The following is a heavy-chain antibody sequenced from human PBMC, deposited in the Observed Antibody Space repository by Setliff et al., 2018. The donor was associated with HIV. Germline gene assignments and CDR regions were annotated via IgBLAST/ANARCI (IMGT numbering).Heavy chain of an antibody. D-gene: IGHD5-18*01. V-gene: IGHV4-4*07. Sequence: TLSLTCTVSGGSISNYYWSWIRQPAGKELEWIGRIYSSGSTSYNPPLKSRVTMSVDTSRNQFSLKVSSVTAADTAVYYCARVSTYNYGFDFFDYWGQGTLVTVSS. CDR2: IYSSGST. CDR3: ARVSTYNYGFDFFDY. CDR1: GGSISNYY. J-gene: IGHJ4*02.